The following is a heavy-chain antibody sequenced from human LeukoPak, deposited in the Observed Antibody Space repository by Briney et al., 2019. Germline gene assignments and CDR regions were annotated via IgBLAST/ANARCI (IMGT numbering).Heavy chain of an antibody. CDR1: GFTFSSYA. CDR3: ARDNYGEGYCSGGSCSSFDY. J-gene: IGHJ4*02. Sequence: GGSLRLSCAASGFTFSSYAMSWVRQAPGKGLEWVSSISSSSSYIYYADSVKGRFTISRDNAKNSLYLQMNSLRAEDTAVYYCARDNYGEGYCSGGSCSSFDYWGQGTLVTVSS. CDR2: ISSSSSYI. D-gene: IGHD2-15*01. V-gene: IGHV3-21*01.